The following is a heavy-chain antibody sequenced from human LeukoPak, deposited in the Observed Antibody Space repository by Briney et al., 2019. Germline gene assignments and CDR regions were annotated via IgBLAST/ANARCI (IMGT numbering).Heavy chain of an antibody. CDR1: GFTSSSYT. V-gene: IGHV3-48*02. CDR2: ISPSSSMM. CDR3: ARGGAFGDRTYYFAS. D-gene: IGHD4-17*01. Sequence: GGSLRLSCSASGFTSSSYTMNWIRQAPGKGLEWVSSISPSSSMMHYADSVRGRFTISRDNAKNSLYLQMNSLRDEDTAVYYCARGGAFGDRTYYFASWGQGILVTVSS. J-gene: IGHJ4*02.